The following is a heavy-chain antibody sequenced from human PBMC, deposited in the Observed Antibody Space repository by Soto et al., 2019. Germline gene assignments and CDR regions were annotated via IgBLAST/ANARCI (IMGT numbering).Heavy chain of an antibody. CDR2: ISYDGSNK. Sequence: GGSLRLSCAASGFTFSSYAMHWARQAPGKGLEWVAVISYDGSNKYYADSVKGRFTISRDNSKNTLYLQMNSLRAEDTAVYYCARVGILGGFGVVIFAYGMDVWGQGTMVTVSS. CDR3: ARVGILGGFGVVIFAYGMDV. V-gene: IGHV3-30-3*01. D-gene: IGHD3-3*01. J-gene: IGHJ6*02. CDR1: GFTFSSYA.